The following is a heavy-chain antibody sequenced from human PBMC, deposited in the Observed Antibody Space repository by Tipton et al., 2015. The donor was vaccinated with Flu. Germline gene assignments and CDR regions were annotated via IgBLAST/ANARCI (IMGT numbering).Heavy chain of an antibody. V-gene: IGHV4-38-2*01. Sequence: TLSLTCSVSGDSIGSDYYWGWIRQPPGKGLEWIGYAYYRGSTYYNPSLKGRVSISVDTSKNQLSLKLTSVTAADTAVYYCATTTYYYGSGSHDYWGQGTLVAVSS. CDR1: GDSIGSDYY. J-gene: IGHJ4*02. D-gene: IGHD3-10*01. CDR2: AYYRGST. CDR3: ATTTYYYGSGSHDY.